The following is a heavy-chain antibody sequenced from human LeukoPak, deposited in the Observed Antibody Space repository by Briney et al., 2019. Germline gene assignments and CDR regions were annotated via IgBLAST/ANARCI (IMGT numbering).Heavy chain of an antibody. CDR2: IYYSGST. D-gene: IGHD6-13*01. CDR1: GGSISSSSYY. CDR3: ARDGSSWYKDY. Sequence: PSQTLSLTCTVSGGSISSSSYYWGWIRQPPGKGLEWIGSIYYSGSTYYNPSLKSRVTISVDTSKNQFSLKLSSVTAADTAVYYCARDGSSWYKDYWGQGTLVTVSS. J-gene: IGHJ4*02. V-gene: IGHV4-39*07.